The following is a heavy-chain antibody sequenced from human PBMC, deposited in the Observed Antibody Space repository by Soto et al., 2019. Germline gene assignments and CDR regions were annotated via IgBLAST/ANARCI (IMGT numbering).Heavy chain of an antibody. D-gene: IGHD3-22*01. V-gene: IGHV5-51*01. J-gene: IGHJ4*02. CDR2: IYPGDSDT. CDR3: ARQKDSSGYYPTLDY. CDR1: GYSFTNYW. Sequence: PGESLKISCKASGYSFTNYWIGWVRQMPGKGLEWVGIIYPGDSDTRYSPSFQGQVTISADKSISTSYLQWSSLKVSDTAMYYCARQKDSSGYYPTLDYWGQGTLVTVSS.